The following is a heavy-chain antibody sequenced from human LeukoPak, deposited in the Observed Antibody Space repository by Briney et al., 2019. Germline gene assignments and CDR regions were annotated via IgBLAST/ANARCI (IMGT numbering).Heavy chain of an antibody. CDR3: ARDSAPDYYGSGSYLSRSYGMDV. CDR2: IKQDGSEK. Sequence: GGSLRLSCAASGFTFSSYWMSWARQAPGKGLEWVANIKQDGSEKYYVDSVKGRFTISRDNAKNSLYLQMNSLRAEDTAVYYCARDSAPDYYGSGSYLSRSYGMDVWGQGTTVTVSS. D-gene: IGHD3-10*01. V-gene: IGHV3-7*01. J-gene: IGHJ6*02. CDR1: GFTFSSYW.